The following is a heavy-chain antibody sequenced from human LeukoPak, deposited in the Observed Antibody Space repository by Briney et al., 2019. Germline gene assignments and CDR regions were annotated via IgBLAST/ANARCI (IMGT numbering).Heavy chain of an antibody. V-gene: IGHV3-23*01. CDR1: GFTFSSYA. J-gene: IGHJ4*02. Sequence: GGSLRLSCAASGFTFSSYAMSWVHQAPGKGLEWVSAISGSGGGTYYADSVKDRFTISRDYSNNTLYLQMNSLRADDTAVYYCAKVASADAQARLNYWGQGTLVTVSS. CDR3: AKVASADAQARLNY. D-gene: IGHD6-19*01. CDR2: ISGSGGGT.